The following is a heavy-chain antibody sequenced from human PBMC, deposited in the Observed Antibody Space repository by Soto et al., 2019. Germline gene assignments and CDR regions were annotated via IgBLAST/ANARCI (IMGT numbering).Heavy chain of an antibody. CDR1: GFTLSSYG. D-gene: IGHD2-2*03. Sequence: PGGSLRLSCAASGFTLSSYGMHWVRQAPGKGLEWVAVIWSDGTNKYYADSVKGRFTISRDNSKNTLYLQMNSLRAEDTALYFCWRGGYCSTTSRHYYYYYGMDVWGQGTTVTVSS. CDR3: WRGGYCSTTSRHYYYYYGMDV. J-gene: IGHJ6*02. CDR2: IWSDGTNK. V-gene: IGHV3-33*01.